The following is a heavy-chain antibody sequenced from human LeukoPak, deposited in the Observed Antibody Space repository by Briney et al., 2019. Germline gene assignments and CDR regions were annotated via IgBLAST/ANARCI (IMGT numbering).Heavy chain of an antibody. CDR3: AREYYYDVDAFDI. J-gene: IGHJ3*02. D-gene: IGHD3-22*01. CDR1: GFTFTNYW. CDR2: ISSSSSYI. V-gene: IGHV3-21*01. Sequence: GGSLRLSCVASGFTFTNYWMNWVRQAPGKGLEWVSSISSSSSYIYYADSVKGRFTISRDNAKNSLYLQMNSLRAEDTAVYYCAREYYYDVDAFDIWGQGTMVTVSS.